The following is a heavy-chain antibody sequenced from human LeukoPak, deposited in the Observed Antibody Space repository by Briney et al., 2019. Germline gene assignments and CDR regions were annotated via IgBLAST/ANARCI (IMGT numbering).Heavy chain of an antibody. CDR1: GDSVSRNNGG. CDR2: PYYRSRWYT. V-gene: IGHV6-1*01. CDR3: VRDLGPGRAFWFDP. J-gene: IGHJ5*02. D-gene: IGHD3-10*01. Sequence: SQTLSLTCVISGDSVSRNNGGWNWIRQSPSRGLEWLGRPYYRSRWYTDYAIFVESRITINRDTSRNQFSLQLNSVTPEDTAVYYCVRDLGPGRAFWFDPWGQGTLVTVSS.